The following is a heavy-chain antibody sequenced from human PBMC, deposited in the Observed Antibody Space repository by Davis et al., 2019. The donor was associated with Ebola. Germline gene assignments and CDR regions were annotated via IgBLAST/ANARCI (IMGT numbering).Heavy chain of an antibody. CDR3: AAGGPGGGFDV. CDR1: GYTFTSYA. Sequence: AASVKVSCKASGYTFTSYAMHWVRQAPGQRLEWMGWINAGNGNTKYSQKLQGRVTMTTDTSTSTAYMELRSLRSDDTAVYFCAAGGPGGGFDVWGQGTMVIVSS. CDR2: INAGNGNT. D-gene: IGHD2-15*01. J-gene: IGHJ3*01. V-gene: IGHV1-3*01.